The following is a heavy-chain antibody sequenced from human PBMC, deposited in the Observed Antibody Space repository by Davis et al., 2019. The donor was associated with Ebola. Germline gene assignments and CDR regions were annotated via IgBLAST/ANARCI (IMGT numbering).Heavy chain of an antibody. V-gene: IGHV3-11*05. J-gene: IGHJ6*02. CDR3: ARDQRGEWLVPHGMDV. CDR1: GFTFSDNY. D-gene: IGHD6-19*01. Sequence: GESLKISCAASGFTFSDNYMTWIRQAPGKGLEWVSSISSSSSYIYYADSVKGRFTISRDNAKNSLYLQMNSLRAEDTAVYYCARDQRGEWLVPHGMDVWGQGTTVTVSS. CDR2: ISSSSSYI.